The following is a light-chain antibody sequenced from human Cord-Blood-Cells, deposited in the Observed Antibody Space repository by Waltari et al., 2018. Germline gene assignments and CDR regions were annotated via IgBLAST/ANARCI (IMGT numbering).Light chain of an antibody. Sequence: EIVLTQSPGTLSLSPGERATLSCRSSQSVSSSDLAWYQQKPDQAPRLLIDGASSRATGIPDRFSGSVSGTDFTLTISRLEPEDFAVYYCQQYGSSPQAVFTFGPGTKVDIK. J-gene: IGKJ3*01. CDR1: QSVSSSD. CDR2: GAS. CDR3: QQYGSSPQAVFT. V-gene: IGKV3-20*01.